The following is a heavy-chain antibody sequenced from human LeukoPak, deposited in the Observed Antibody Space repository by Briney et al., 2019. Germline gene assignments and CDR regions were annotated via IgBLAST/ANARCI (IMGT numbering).Heavy chain of an antibody. CDR1: GFTFSNYA. CDR2: ISGGGSTT. Sequence: GGSLRLSCVVSGFTFSNYAMSWVRQAPGKGLEWVSVISGGGSTTYYADSVKGRFTISRDNSKNTLYLQINGLRADDTAIYYCAKVSIAAADTLRNYDYWGQGTLVTVSS. J-gene: IGHJ4*02. V-gene: IGHV3-23*01. D-gene: IGHD6-13*01. CDR3: AKVSIAAADTLRNYDY.